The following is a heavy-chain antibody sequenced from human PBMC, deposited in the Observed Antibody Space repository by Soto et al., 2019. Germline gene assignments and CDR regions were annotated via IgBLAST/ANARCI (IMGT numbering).Heavy chain of an antibody. CDR2: MNPNSGNT. Sequence: ASVKVSCKASGYTFTSYDINWVRQATGQGLEWMGWMNPNSGNTGYAQKFQGRVTMTRNTSISTAYMELSSLRSEDTAVYYCARVQNTILWFGEPLLFDPWGQGTLVTVSS. J-gene: IGHJ5*02. CDR1: GYTFTSYD. D-gene: IGHD3-10*01. CDR3: ARVQNTILWFGEPLLFDP. V-gene: IGHV1-8*01.